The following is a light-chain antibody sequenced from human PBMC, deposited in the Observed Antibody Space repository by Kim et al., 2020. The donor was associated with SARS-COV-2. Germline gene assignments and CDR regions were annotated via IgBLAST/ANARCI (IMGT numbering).Light chain of an antibody. CDR2: AAS. CDR1: QGISSY. CDR3: QQYYSYPRT. J-gene: IGKJ1*01. Sequence: ASPGVRVTITCRASQGISSYLAWYQQKPGKAPKLLIYAASTLQSGVPSRFSGSGSGTDFTLTISCLQSEDFATYYCQQYYSYPRTFGQGTKVDIK. V-gene: IGKV1-8*01.